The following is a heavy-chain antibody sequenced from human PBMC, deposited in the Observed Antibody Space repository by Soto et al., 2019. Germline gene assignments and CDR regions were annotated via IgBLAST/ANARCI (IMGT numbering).Heavy chain of an antibody. Sequence: QVQLVESGGGVVQPGRSLRLSCAASGFSFGGYAMHWVRQAPGKGLEWVAVISFDGHNKFYAESVTGRFTISRDSSRNTLSLQMNSLRVDDTAVYFCARDGGVDTGMADYWGQGTLVTVSS. CDR2: ISFDGHNK. V-gene: IGHV3-30-3*01. J-gene: IGHJ4*02. D-gene: IGHD3-3*01. CDR1: GFSFGGYA. CDR3: ARDGGVDTGMADY.